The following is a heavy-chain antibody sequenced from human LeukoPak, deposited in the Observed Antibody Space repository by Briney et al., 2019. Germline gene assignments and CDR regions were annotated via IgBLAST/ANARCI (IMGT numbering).Heavy chain of an antibody. J-gene: IGHJ4*02. D-gene: IGHD3-3*01. CDR2: ISGSGDGT. Sequence: GGSLRLSCATSGFTFSNFAMTWVRQAPGKGLERVSSISGSGDGTYYPDSVKGRFTISRDNSKNALILQMNSLRAEDTALYYCAKNSLAYYDFWSGLDYWGQGALVTVSS. CDR1: GFTFSNFA. V-gene: IGHV3-23*01. CDR3: AKNSLAYYDFWSGLDY.